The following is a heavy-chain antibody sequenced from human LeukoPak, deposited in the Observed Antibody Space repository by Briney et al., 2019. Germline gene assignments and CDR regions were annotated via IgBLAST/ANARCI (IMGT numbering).Heavy chain of an antibody. CDR3: ARFKASGSYYGTFDY. V-gene: IGHV4-59*01. D-gene: IGHD1-26*01. CDR1: GGSISSYY. Sequence: SETLSLTCTVSGGSISSYYWSWIRQPPGKGLEWIGYIYYGGSTNYNPSLKSRVTISVDTSKNQFSLKLSSVTAADTAVYYCARFKASGSYYGTFDYWGQGTLVTVSS. J-gene: IGHJ4*02. CDR2: IYYGGST.